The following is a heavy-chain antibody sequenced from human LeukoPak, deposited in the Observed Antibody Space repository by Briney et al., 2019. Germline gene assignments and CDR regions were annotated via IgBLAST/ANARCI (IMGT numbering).Heavy chain of an antibody. CDR1: GYAISSGFY. CDR3: ARDSGTTGEVKFDP. V-gene: IGHV4-38-2*02. Sequence: SETLSLTCTVSGYAISSGFYWGWIRQPPGKGLEWIGIISHSGNTYYNSSLKSRVTISIDTSKNQFSLKLTSVTASDTAVYYCARDSGTTGEVKFDPWGQGTLVTVSS. D-gene: IGHD3-10*01. J-gene: IGHJ5*02. CDR2: ISHSGNT.